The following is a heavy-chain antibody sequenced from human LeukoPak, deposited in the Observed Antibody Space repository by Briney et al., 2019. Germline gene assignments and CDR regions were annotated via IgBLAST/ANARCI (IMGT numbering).Heavy chain of an antibody. J-gene: IGHJ6*04. D-gene: IGHD3-10*01. CDR3: ARAGEGPITMVRGVVYYYGMDV. CDR1: GGTFSSYA. V-gene: IGHV1-69*13. CDR2: IIPIFGTA. Sequence: SVKVSCKASGGTFSSYAISWVRQAPGQGLERMGGIIPIFGTANYAQKFQGRVTITADESTSTAYMELSSLRSEDTAVYYCARAGEGPITMVRGVVYYYGMDVWGKGTTVTVSS.